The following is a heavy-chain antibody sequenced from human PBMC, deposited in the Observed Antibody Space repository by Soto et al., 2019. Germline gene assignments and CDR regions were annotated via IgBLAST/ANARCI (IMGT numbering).Heavy chain of an antibody. D-gene: IGHD4-4*01. CDR3: ARVSYSNYFGRFDP. J-gene: IGHJ5*02. CDR2: IYYSGST. V-gene: IGHV4-30-4*01. CDR1: GASISSGGYY. Sequence: SETLSLTCTVSGASISSGGYYWSWIRQPPGKGLEWIGYIYYSGSTYYTPSLKSRVIISVDTSKNQFSLKLSSVTAADTAVYYCARVSYSNYFGRFDPWGQGTLVTVSS.